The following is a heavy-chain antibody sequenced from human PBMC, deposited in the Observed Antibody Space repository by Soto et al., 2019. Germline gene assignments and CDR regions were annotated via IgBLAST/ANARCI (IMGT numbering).Heavy chain of an antibody. CDR3: AKGHYYDSSGYHYYVCGFDY. Sequence: GGSLRLSCAASGFTFSSYAMSWVRQAPGKGLEWVSAISGSGGSTYYADSVKGRFTISRDNSKNTLYLQMNSLRAEDTAVYYCAKGHYYDSSGYHYYVCGFDYWGQGNLVTVSS. CDR1: GFTFSSYA. V-gene: IGHV3-23*01. CDR2: ISGSGGST. D-gene: IGHD3-22*01. J-gene: IGHJ4*02.